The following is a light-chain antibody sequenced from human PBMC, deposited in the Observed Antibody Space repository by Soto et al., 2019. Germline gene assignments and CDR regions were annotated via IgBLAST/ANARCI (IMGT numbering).Light chain of an antibody. Sequence: EIVLTQSPVTLSLSPGERATLSCRASQSVTTFLAWYQQKPGQAPRLLIYDASKRATGIPARFSGSGSGTDFTLTISSLETEDFAVYYCKQRTNWPLTFGGGTKVEIK. V-gene: IGKV3-11*01. J-gene: IGKJ4*01. CDR3: KQRTNWPLT. CDR2: DAS. CDR1: QSVTTF.